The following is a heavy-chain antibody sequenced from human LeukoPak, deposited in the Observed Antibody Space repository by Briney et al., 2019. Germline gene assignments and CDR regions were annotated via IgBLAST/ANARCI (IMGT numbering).Heavy chain of an antibody. CDR3: ARGSGLGQLDY. CDR2: ILGGGGTT. D-gene: IGHD2-2*01. V-gene: IGHV3-23*01. CDR1: GFTFNDYA. Sequence: GGSLRLSCVASGFTFNDYAMNWVRQAPGKGLEWVSAILGGGGTTSYADSVQGRFTISRDNSKNSLYLQMNSLRAEDTAVYYCARGSGLGQLDYWGQGTLVTVSS. J-gene: IGHJ4*02.